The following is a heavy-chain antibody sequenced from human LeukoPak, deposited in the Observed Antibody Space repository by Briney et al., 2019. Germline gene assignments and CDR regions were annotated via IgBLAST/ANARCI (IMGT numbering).Heavy chain of an antibody. CDR3: ARDEGSDFWSGYPPGYFDY. J-gene: IGHJ4*02. Sequence: GGSLRLSCAASGFTFSSYWMSWVRQAPGKGLEWVANIKQDGSEKYYVDSVKGRFTISRDNAKNSLYLQMNSLRAEDTAVYYCARDEGSDFWSGYPPGYFDYWGQGTLVTVSS. CDR1: GFTFSSYW. CDR2: IKQDGSEK. V-gene: IGHV3-7*01. D-gene: IGHD3-3*01.